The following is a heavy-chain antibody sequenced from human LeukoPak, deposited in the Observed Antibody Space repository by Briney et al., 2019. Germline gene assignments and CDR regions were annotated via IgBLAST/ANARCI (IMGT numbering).Heavy chain of an antibody. V-gene: IGHV3-30*02. CDR2: IRYDGSNK. D-gene: IGHD6-19*01. CDR1: GFTFSSYG. Sequence: GGSLRLSCAASGFTFSSYGMHWVRQAPGKGLEWVAFIRYDGSNKYYADSVKGRFTISRDNSKNTLYLQMNSLRAEDTAVYYCANGQSGWTAFIGYWGQGTLVTVSS. J-gene: IGHJ4*02. CDR3: ANGQSGWTAFIGY.